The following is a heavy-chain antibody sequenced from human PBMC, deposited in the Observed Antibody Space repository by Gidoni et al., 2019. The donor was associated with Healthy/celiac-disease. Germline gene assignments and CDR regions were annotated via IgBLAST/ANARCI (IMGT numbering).Heavy chain of an antibody. CDR1: GFTFSSYA. CDR2: ISGSGGST. Sequence: EVQLLASGGGLVQPGGSLRLSGAASGFTFSSYAMSWVSQAPGKGLEWVSAISGSGGSTYYADSVKGRFTISRDNSKNTLYLQMNSLRAEDTAVYYCAKDRGDSSGWYDYWGQGTLVTVSS. CDR3: AKDRGDSSGWYDY. V-gene: IGHV3-23*01. D-gene: IGHD6-19*01. J-gene: IGHJ4*02.